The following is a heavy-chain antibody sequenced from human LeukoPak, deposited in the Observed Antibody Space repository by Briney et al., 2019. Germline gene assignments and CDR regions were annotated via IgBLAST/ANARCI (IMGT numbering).Heavy chain of an antibody. CDR2: ISAYNGDT. Sequence: ASVKVSCKASGYTFTSYGISWVRQAPGQGLEWMGWISAYNGDTNYAQKLQGRVTMTTDTSTSTAYMELRSLRSDDTAVYYCARYSGYSVQNWFDPWGQGTLVTVSS. J-gene: IGHJ5*02. CDR3: ARYSGYSVQNWFDP. CDR1: GYTFTSYG. V-gene: IGHV1-18*01. D-gene: IGHD5/OR15-5a*01.